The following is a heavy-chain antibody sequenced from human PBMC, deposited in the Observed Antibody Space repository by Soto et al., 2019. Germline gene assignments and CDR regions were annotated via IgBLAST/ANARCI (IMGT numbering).Heavy chain of an antibody. V-gene: IGHV4-4*02. CDR1: GGSISSSNW. CDR2: IYHSGST. D-gene: IGHD6-13*01. J-gene: IGHJ6*02. Sequence: PSETLSLTCAVSGGSISSSNWWSWVRQPPGKGLEWIGEIYHSGSTNYNPSLKSRVTISVDKSKNQFSLKLSSVTAADTAVYYCAGDPLEQQHEGYYYYGMDVWGQGTTVTVSS. CDR3: AGDPLEQQHEGYYYYGMDV.